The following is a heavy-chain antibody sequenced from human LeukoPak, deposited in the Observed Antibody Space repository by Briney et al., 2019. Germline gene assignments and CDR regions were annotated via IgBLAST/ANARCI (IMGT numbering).Heavy chain of an antibody. CDR2: INWNGGST. Sequence: WGSLRLSCVASGFSFNSYSMNWVRQVPGKGLEWVSGINWNGGSTGYADSVKGRFTISRDNAKNSLYLQMNSLRAEDTALYYCARARTSGYAYYYYYYMDVWGKGTTVTVSS. J-gene: IGHJ6*03. CDR3: ARARTSGYAYYYYYYMDV. D-gene: IGHD6-13*01. V-gene: IGHV3-20*04. CDR1: GFSFNSYS.